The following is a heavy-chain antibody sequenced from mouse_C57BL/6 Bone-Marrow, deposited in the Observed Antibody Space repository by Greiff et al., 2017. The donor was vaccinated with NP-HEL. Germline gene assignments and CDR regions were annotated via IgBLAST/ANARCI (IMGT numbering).Heavy chain of an antibody. Sequence: QVQLKQPGAELVRPGTSVKLSCKASGYTFTSYWMHWVKQRPGQGLEWIGVIDPSDSYTNYNQKFKGKATLTVDTSSSTAYMQLSSLTSEDSAVYDCARVSTMVKWVAYWGQGALGTVSA. CDR1: GYTFTSYW. CDR3: ARVSTMVKWVAY. J-gene: IGHJ3*01. D-gene: IGHD2-2*01. V-gene: IGHV1-59*01. CDR2: IDPSDSYT.